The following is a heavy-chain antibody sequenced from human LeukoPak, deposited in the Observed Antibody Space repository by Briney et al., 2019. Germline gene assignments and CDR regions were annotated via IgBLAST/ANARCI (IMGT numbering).Heavy chain of an antibody. CDR2: LNNDGSST. D-gene: IGHD2-15*01. CDR3: ARIAWDAFDI. V-gene: IGHV3-74*01. J-gene: IGHJ3*02. Sequence: GGSLRLSCAASGFTFSSYWMHWVRQAPGKGLVWVSRLNNDGSSTNYADSVKGRFTISRDNAKNTLYLQMNSLRAEDTAVYYCARIAWDAFDIWGQGTVVTVSS. CDR1: GFTFSSYW.